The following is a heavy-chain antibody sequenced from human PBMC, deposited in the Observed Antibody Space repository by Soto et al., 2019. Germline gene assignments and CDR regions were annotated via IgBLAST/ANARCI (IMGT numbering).Heavy chain of an antibody. J-gene: IGHJ5*02. Sequence: SETLSLTCTVSGGSISSGDYYWSWIRQPPGKGLEWIGYIYYSGSTYYNPSLKSRVTISVDTSKNQFSLKLSSVTAADTAVYYCARDNALAMVHWFDPWGQGHLVTVSS. D-gene: IGHD5-18*01. CDR3: ARDNALAMVHWFDP. V-gene: IGHV4-30-4*01. CDR2: IYYSGST. CDR1: GGSISSGDYY.